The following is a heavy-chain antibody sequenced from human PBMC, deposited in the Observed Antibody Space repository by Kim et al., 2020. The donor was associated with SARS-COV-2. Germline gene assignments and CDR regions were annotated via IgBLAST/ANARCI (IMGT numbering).Heavy chain of an antibody. D-gene: IGHD3-9*01. Sequence: GGSLRLSCAASGFTFSSYEMNWVRQAPGKGLEWVSYISSSGSTIYYADSVKGRFTISRDNAKNSLYLQMNSLRAEDTAVYYCARGTNYDILTGSALSYGMDVWGQGTTVTVSS. CDR1: GFTFSSYE. CDR2: ISSSGSTI. CDR3: ARGTNYDILTGSALSYGMDV. V-gene: IGHV3-48*03. J-gene: IGHJ6*02.